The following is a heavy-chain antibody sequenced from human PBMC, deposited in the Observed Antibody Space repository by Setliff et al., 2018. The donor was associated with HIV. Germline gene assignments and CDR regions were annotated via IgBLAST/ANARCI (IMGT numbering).Heavy chain of an antibody. CDR3: RVGETAVDDLVYFDY. J-gene: IGHJ4*02. Sequence: PSETLSLTCAVYGGSFSGYYWSWIRQPPGKGLEWIGEINHSGSTNYNPSLKSRVTISGDTSKSQFSLKLSSVTVADTAVYYCRVGETAVDDLVYFDYWGQGTLVTVSS. CDR1: GGSFSGYY. CDR2: INHSGST. D-gene: IGHD5-18*01. V-gene: IGHV4-34*01.